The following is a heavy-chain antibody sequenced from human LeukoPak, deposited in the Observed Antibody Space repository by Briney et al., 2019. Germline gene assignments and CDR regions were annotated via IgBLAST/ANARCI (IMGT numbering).Heavy chain of an antibody. D-gene: IGHD3-10*01. CDR3: ARVLITMVRGVIYLNAFDI. Sequence: SEKVSCKASGGTFSSYAISWVRQAPGQGLEWMGGIIPIFGTANYAQKFQGRVTITTDESTSTAYMELSSLRSEDTAVYYCARVLITMVRGVIYLNAFDIWGQGTMVTVSS. V-gene: IGHV1-69*05. CDR2: IIPIFGTA. CDR1: GGTFSSYA. J-gene: IGHJ3*02.